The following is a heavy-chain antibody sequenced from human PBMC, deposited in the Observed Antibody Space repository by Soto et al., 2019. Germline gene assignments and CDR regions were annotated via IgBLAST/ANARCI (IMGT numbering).Heavy chain of an antibody. CDR1: GFTFSNYA. J-gene: IGHJ6*02. D-gene: IGHD1-26*01. CDR3: AKDISGRGSYYYYYGMDV. CDR2: ITRTDST. Sequence: SGGSLRLSCTASGFTFSNYAMSWVRQAPGKGLEWVSAITRTDSTYYADSVKGRFTISRDNSRNTLYLQMNSLRAEDTAFYYCAKDISGRGSYYYYYGMDVWGQGIPVTVSS. V-gene: IGHV3-23*01.